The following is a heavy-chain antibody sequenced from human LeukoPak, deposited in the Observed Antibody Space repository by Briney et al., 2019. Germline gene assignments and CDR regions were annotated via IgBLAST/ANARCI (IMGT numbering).Heavy chain of an antibody. CDR3: ARGGYSYGSLTYYYYYYMDV. V-gene: IGHV4-59*01. Sequence: SETLSLTCTVSGGSISSYYWSWIRQPPGKGLECIGYIYYSGSTNYNPSLKSRVTISVDTSKNQFSLKLSSVTAADTAVYYCARGGYSYGSLTYYYYYYMDVWGKGTTVTISS. CDR1: GGSISSYY. D-gene: IGHD5-18*01. CDR2: IYYSGST. J-gene: IGHJ6*03.